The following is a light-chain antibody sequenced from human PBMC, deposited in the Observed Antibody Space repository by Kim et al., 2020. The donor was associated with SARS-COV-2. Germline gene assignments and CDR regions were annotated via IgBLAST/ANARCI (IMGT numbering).Light chain of an antibody. CDR3: SSYAGSGTWV. CDR2: DGS. V-gene: IGLV2-14*03. J-gene: IGLJ3*02. Sequence: GQSITISCTGTTSDVGAYDYVSWYQRHPGTAPKLMIYDGSNRPAGISNRFSASKSGNTASLTISGLQAEDEADYYCSSYAGSGTWVFGGGTQLTVL. CDR1: TSDVGAYDY.